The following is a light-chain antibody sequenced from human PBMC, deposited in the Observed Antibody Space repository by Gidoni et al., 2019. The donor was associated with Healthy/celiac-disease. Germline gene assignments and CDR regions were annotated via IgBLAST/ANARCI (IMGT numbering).Light chain of an antibody. CDR2: GNS. J-gene: IGLJ2*01. CDR3: QSYDSSLSGSV. CDR1: SSNTGAGYD. Sequence: QSVLTQQPSVSGAPGQRVTISCTGSSSNTGAGYDVPWYQQLPGTAPKLLIYGNSHRPSGVPDRFSGSKSGTSASLAITGLQAEDEADYYCQSYDSSLSGSVFGGGTKLTVL. V-gene: IGLV1-40*01.